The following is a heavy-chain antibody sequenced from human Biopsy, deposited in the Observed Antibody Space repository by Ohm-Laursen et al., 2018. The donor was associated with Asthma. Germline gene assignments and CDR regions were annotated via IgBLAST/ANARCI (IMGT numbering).Heavy chain of an antibody. CDR1: GFTFSSSA. Sequence: SLRLSCTASGFTFSSSAMSWVRQAPGKGLERVSAITGSGGTTYYADSVRGRFTISRDNSKSTLFLQMDSLSGEDTAVYYCSKDFRGIAVAGDRGFDYWGQGTLVTVSP. J-gene: IGHJ4*02. V-gene: IGHV3-23*01. CDR2: ITGSGGTT. CDR3: SKDFRGIAVAGDRGFDY. D-gene: IGHD6-19*01.